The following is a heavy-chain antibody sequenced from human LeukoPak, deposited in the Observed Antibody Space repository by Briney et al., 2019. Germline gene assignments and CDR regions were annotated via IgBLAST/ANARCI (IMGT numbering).Heavy chain of an antibody. CDR3: AKEDSSGWSLDAFDI. Sequence: PGGSLRLSCAASGFTFSSYGMHWVRQAPGKGLEWVAVISYDGSNKYYADSVKGRFTISRDNSKNTLYLQMNSLRAEDTAVYYCAKEDSSGWSLDAFDIWGQGTMVTVSS. CDR2: ISYDGSNK. D-gene: IGHD6-19*01. J-gene: IGHJ3*02. CDR1: GFTFSSYG. V-gene: IGHV3-30*18.